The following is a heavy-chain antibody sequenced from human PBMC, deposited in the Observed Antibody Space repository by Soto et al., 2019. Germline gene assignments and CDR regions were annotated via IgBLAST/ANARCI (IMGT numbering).Heavy chain of an antibody. D-gene: IGHD6-25*01. Sequence: SGGSLRLSCVAAGFPFNTYGMSWVRQSPGKGPEWVSGITWNGGTTGYADSVKGRFTISRDNTENSLFLQMNSLRADDTAIYYCFKGRGASSEATVREILWGQGAQVTSPQ. J-gene: IGHJ4*02. CDR3: FKGRGASSEATVREIL. CDR1: GFPFNTYG. CDR2: ITWNGGTT. V-gene: IGHV3-20*04.